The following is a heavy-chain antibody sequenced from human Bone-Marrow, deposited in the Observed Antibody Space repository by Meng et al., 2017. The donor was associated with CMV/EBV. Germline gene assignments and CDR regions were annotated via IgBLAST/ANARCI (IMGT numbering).Heavy chain of an antibody. CDR3: ARGRVVVPHTIDY. D-gene: IGHD2-15*01. V-gene: IGHV1-46*01. CDR1: GYSLTDHY. CDR2: IYPNGRDT. Sequence: ASVKVSCKASGYSLTDHYLHWVRQAPGQGLEWMGLIYPNGRDTRYAQEFQGRVTITADKSTSTAYMELSSLRSEDTAVYYCARGRVVVPHTIDYWGQGTLVTVSS. J-gene: IGHJ4*02.